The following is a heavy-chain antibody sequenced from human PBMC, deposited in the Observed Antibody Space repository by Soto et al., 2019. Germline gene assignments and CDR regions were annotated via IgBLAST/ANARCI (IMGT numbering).Heavy chain of an antibody. CDR2: IFSNDEK. D-gene: IGHD6-19*01. CDR3: ARILGWYSSGWYPDY. CDR1: GFSLSNARMG. J-gene: IGHJ4*02. Sequence: QVTLKESGPVLVKPTEPLTLTCTVSGFSLSNARMGVSWIRQPPGKALEWLAHIFSNDEKSYSTSLKSRITISKDTSKSQAVLTMTNMDPVDTATYYCARILGWYSSGWYPDYWGQGTLVTVSS. V-gene: IGHV2-26*01.